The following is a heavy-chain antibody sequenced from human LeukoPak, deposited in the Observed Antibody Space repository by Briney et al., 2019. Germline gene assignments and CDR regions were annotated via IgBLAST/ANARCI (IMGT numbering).Heavy chain of an antibody. D-gene: IGHD5-12*01. Sequence: GGSLRLSCEASGFTFSTYIVSGVRQAPGKGLHWVSAISGSGTTTYYADSVKGRFTISRDDSKNMLYLQMNSLSAEDTATYYCAKGGYIGYNGLFDIWGQGTMVTVSS. V-gene: IGHV3-23*01. CDR1: GFTFSTYI. CDR2: ISGSGTTT. J-gene: IGHJ3*02. CDR3: AKGGYIGYNGLFDI.